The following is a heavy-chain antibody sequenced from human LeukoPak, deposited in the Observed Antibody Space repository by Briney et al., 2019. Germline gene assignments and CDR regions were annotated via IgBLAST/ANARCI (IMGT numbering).Heavy chain of an antibody. Sequence: GASVKVSCKASGGRFSSYAISWVRQAPGQGLEWMGGIIPIFGTANYAQKFQGRVTITADKSTSTAYMELSSLRSEDTAVYYCARGLPSGSGWYARGYYFDYWGQGTLVTVSS. J-gene: IGHJ4*02. CDR1: GGRFSSYA. CDR2: IIPIFGTA. CDR3: ARGLPSGSGWYARGYYFDY. D-gene: IGHD6-19*01. V-gene: IGHV1-69*06.